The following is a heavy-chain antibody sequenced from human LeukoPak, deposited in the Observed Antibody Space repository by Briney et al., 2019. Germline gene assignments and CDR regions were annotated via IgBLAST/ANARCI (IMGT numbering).Heavy chain of an antibody. CDR2: ISGSDGIT. CDR3: AKDSPSWFFDY. Sequence: GGSLRLSCAASGFTVSSYAMSWVRQAPGKGLEWVSAISGSDGITYYAESVKGRFTISRDNSKNTLYLQVNSLRVEDTAVYYCAKDSPSWFFDYWGQGTLVTVSS. J-gene: IGHJ4*02. D-gene: IGHD3-22*01. CDR1: GFTVSSYA. V-gene: IGHV3-23*01.